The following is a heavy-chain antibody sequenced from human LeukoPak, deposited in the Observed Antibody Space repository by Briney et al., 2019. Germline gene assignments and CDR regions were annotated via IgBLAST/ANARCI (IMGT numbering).Heavy chain of an antibody. D-gene: IGHD3-9*01. J-gene: IGHJ4*02. CDR3: ASNYYDILTGYSHHFDY. CDR1: GFTFDDYA. Sequence: GGSLRLSCAASGFTFDDYAMNWVRQAPGKGLEWVSSISSSSSYIYYADSVKGRFTISRDNAKNSLYLQMNSLRAEDTAVYYCASNYYDILTGYSHHFDYWGQGTLVTVSS. CDR2: ISSSSSYI. V-gene: IGHV3-21*01.